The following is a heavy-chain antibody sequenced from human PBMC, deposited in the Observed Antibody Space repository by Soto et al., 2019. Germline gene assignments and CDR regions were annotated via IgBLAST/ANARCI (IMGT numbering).Heavy chain of an antibody. CDR1: GFTFSSYS. CDR3: ARPSGYYYYYGMDV. Sequence: GGSLRLSCAASGFTFSSYSMNWVRQAPGKGLEWVSSISSSSSYIYYADSVKGRFTISRDNAKNSLYLQMNSLRAEDTAVYYCARPSGYYYYYGMDVWGQGTTVTVSS. CDR2: ISSSSSYI. V-gene: IGHV3-21*01. J-gene: IGHJ6*02. D-gene: IGHD5-12*01.